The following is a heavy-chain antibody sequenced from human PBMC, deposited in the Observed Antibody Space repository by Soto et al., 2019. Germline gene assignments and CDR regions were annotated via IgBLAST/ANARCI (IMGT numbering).Heavy chain of an antibody. CDR2: IYWDGEK. CDR1: GFSLITTGAG. J-gene: IGHJ3*02. V-gene: IGHV2-5*02. CDR3: ARRQSNMIRGANAFDI. D-gene: IGHD3-10*01. Sequence: QITLKESGPTLVQPTQTLTLTCSFSGFSLITTGAGVGWIRQPPGKAPEWLALIYWDGEKRYSPALKSRLTITKDSSKNQVVLTMTNMDPVYTANYYSARRQSNMIRGANAFDIWGQGTFLSVSS.